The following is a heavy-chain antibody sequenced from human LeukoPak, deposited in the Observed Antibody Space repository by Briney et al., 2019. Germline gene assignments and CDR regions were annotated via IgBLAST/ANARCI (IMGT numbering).Heavy chain of an antibody. V-gene: IGHV1-18*01. CDR3: AREGYCSGGSCYPYLSYYYYYGMDV. D-gene: IGHD2-15*01. Sequence: ASVKVSCKASGYTFTSYGISWVRQAPGQGLEWMGWISAYNGNTNYAQKLQGRVTMTTDTSTSTAYMELRGLRSDDTAVYYCAREGYCSGGSCYPYLSYYYYYGMDVWGQGTTVTVSS. J-gene: IGHJ6*02. CDR2: ISAYNGNT. CDR1: GYTFTSYG.